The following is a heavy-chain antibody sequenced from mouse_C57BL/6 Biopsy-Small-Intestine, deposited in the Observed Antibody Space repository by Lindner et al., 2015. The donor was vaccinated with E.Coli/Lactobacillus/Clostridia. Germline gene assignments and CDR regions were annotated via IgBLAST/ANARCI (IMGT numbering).Heavy chain of an antibody. CDR2: ISPGDGNT. D-gene: IGHD2-5*01. CDR3: ARGGSYSNYRYFDV. CDR1: GYAFSRSW. Sequence: VQLQESGPELVKPGASVKISCKASGYAFSRSWMNWVKQRPGKGLEWIGRISPGDGNTNYNGKFKSKATLTADKSSSTAYMQLSSLTSEDSAVYFCARGGSYSNYRYFDVWGAGTTVTVSS. V-gene: IGHV1-82*01. J-gene: IGHJ1*01.